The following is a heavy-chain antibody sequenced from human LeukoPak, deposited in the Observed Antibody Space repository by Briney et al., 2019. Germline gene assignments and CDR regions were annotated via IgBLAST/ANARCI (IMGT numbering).Heavy chain of an antibody. CDR3: ARGTMVAAGIDY. CDR1: GFTFSYYA. J-gene: IGHJ4*02. D-gene: IGHD2-15*01. CDR2: INGDGSEK. Sequence: TGGSLRLSCAGSGFTFSYYAMSWVRQAPGKGLEWVANINGDGSEKYYVDSVKGRFTISRDKAQNSLYLQMNSLRAEDTAFYYCARGTMVAAGIDYWGQGTLVTVSS. V-gene: IGHV3-7*05.